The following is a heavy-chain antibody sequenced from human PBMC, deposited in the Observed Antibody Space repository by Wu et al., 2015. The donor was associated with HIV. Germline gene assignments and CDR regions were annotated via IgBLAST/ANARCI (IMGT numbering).Heavy chain of an antibody. Sequence: QVQLVQSGAEVKKPGASVKVSCKASGYSFVSYSLNWVRQAPGQDLEWMGWIGVSNGNTIYAQKFQGRVIMTTDKPTSTVYMELRSLTSDDTAIYYCVWVAVTYDWYFDLWGRGTLVTVSS. CDR1: GYSFVSYS. J-gene: IGHJ2*01. V-gene: IGHV1-18*01. D-gene: IGHD4-11*01. CDR2: IGVSNGNT. CDR3: VWVAVTYDWYFDL.